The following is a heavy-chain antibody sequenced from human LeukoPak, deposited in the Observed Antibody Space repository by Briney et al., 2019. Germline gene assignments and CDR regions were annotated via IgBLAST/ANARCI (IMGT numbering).Heavy chain of an antibody. CDR3: ARDGSPYYDSSGYLGGPDYYYGMDV. D-gene: IGHD3-22*01. J-gene: IGHJ6*02. CDR1: GFTFSSYS. CDR2: ISKSSSTI. V-gene: IGHV3-48*04. Sequence: PGGSLRLSCAASGFTFSSYSMNWVRQAPGKGLEWVSYISKSSSTIYYADSVKGRFTISRDNAKNSLYLQMNSLRAEDTAVYYCARDGSPYYDSSGYLGGPDYYYGMDVWGQGTTVTVSS.